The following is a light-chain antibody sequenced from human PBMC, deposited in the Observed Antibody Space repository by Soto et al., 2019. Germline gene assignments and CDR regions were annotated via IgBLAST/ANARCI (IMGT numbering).Light chain of an antibody. CDR2: AAS. V-gene: IGKV1-12*01. J-gene: IGKJ4*01. CDR3: KQTNSFPPT. CDR1: QGLVSW. Sequence: DIQVTQSPSSVSASVGDRVTITCRASQGLVSWLAWYQQKPGKAPHLLLYAASSFQSGVPSRFSGSGSGTDFTLTISSLQPEDFATYYCKQTNSFPPTVGGGTKVELK.